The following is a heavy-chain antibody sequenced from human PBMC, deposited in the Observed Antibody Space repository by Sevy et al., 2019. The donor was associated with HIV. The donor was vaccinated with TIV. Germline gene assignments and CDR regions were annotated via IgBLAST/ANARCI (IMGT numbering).Heavy chain of an antibody. J-gene: IGHJ4*02. Sequence: GGSLRLSCAASGFSVSTHAMHWVRQAPGKGLEWVALISYDGSSKYYADSVKGRLPISRDNCKKTLYLQMSSLRPDDTAVYYCTGDAGYSTGWYPSDYWGQGTLVTVSS. D-gene: IGHD6-19*01. CDR2: ISYDGSSK. CDR1: GFSVSTHA. CDR3: TGDAGYSTGWYPSDY. V-gene: IGHV3-30-3*01.